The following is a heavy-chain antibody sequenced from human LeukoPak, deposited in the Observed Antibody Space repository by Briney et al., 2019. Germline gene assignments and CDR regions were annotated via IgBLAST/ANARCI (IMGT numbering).Heavy chain of an antibody. CDR1: GFTFSSYP. CDR3: TKGSIAVAGPDAFDI. V-gene: IGHV3-23*01. Sequence: PGGSLRLSCAASGFTFSSYPMSWVRQAPGKGPEWVSAIIGSGGSTYYADSVKGRFNISRENSKNPLYLQMKSLRAEDTAVYYCTKGSIAVAGPDAFDIWGQGTMVTVSS. D-gene: IGHD6-19*01. CDR2: IIGSGGST. J-gene: IGHJ3*02.